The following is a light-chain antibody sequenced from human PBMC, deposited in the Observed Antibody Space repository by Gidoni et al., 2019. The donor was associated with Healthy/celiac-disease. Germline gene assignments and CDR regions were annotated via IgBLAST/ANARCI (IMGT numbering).Light chain of an antibody. J-gene: IGKJ1*01. CDR3: QQEGSSPRT. V-gene: IGKV3-20*01. CDR2: GAS. Sequence: ALAQSPGTLSLSPGERATLSCRASRSVSSSYLAWYQQKPGQAPRLLIYGASSRATGIPDRFSGSGSGTDFTLTISRLEPEDCAVYYCQQEGSSPRTFGQGTKVEIE. CDR1: RSVSSSY.